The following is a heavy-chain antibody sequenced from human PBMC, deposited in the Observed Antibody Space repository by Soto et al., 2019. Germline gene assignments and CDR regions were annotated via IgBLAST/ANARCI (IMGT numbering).Heavy chain of an antibody. Sequence: QVQLQQWGAGRLKPSDTLSLTFPVYGGSFNSYFWNWVHQPPGKGLEWIGEVTPSGGSNYNPSLKSRVTISKDTSKNQFSLKVTSVTAADTAVYYCTTSGRRWPDAFDIWAQGAMVTVSP. V-gene: IGHV4-34*01. CDR1: GGSFNSYF. D-gene: IGHD2-15*01. CDR2: VTPSGGS. J-gene: IGHJ3*02. CDR3: TTSGRRWPDAFDI.